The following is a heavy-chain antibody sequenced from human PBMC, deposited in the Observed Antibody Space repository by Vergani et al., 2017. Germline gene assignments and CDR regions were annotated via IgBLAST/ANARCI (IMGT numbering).Heavy chain of an antibody. D-gene: IGHD2-21*02. V-gene: IGHV4-39*01. J-gene: IGHJ6*02. CDR3: ARHLAYCGGDCYPYYYGMDV. Sequence: QVQLQESGPGLVKPSETLSLTCTVSNDSVSNTFYYWGWIRQTPGKGLEWIGSIYYSGSTYYNPSLKSRVTISVDTSKNQFSLKLSSVTAADTAVYYCARHLAYCGGDCYPYYYGMDVWGQGTLVTVSS. CDR1: NDSVSNTFYY. CDR2: IYYSGST.